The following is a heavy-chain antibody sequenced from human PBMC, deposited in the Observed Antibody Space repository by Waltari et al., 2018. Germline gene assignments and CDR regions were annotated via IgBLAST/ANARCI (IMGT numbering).Heavy chain of an antibody. CDR3: VRSIAVAGRNFDY. Sequence: QLQLQESGPGLVKPSETLSLTCTVSGGSISSSSYYWGWIRQPPGKGLAWIGGISYSGRTSYNPSLKSRVTISVDTSKSPFSLKLSSVTAADTAVYYCVRSIAVAGRNFDYWGQGTLVTVSS. CDR2: ISYSGRT. D-gene: IGHD6-19*01. J-gene: IGHJ4*02. V-gene: IGHV4-39*01. CDR1: GGSISSSSYY.